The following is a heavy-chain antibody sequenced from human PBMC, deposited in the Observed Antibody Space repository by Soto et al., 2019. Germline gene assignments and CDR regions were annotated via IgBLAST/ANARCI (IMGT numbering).Heavy chain of an antibody. D-gene: IGHD5-12*01. Sequence: QITLKESGPPLVKPTQTLTLTCTFSGFSLSTSGVGVGWIRQLPGKALEWLALIYWDDDKRYSPSLKSRLTITKDTSKNQVVLTMTNMDPVDTATYYCAHSPSDDGYDRYFEYWGQGTLVTVSS. CDR1: GFSLSTSGVG. V-gene: IGHV2-5*02. CDR2: IYWDDDK. J-gene: IGHJ4*02. CDR3: AHSPSDDGYDRYFEY.